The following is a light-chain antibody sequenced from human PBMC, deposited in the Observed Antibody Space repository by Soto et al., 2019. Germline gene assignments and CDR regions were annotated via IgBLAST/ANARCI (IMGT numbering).Light chain of an antibody. J-gene: IGLJ2*01. V-gene: IGLV2-8*01. Sequence: QSVLTQPPSASGSPGQSVTISCTGTSSDVGGYNYVSWYQQHPGKAPKLMIYEVSKRPSGVPDRISASKSGNTASLTVSRLQAEDEADYYCSSYAGSTSVFGGGTKLTVL. CDR2: EVS. CDR1: SSDVGGYNY. CDR3: SSYAGSTSV.